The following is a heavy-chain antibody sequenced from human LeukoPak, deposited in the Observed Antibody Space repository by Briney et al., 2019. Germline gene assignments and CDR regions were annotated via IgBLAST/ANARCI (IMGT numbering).Heavy chain of an antibody. D-gene: IGHD3-22*01. J-gene: IGHJ4*02. CDR1: GFTFSSYW. V-gene: IGHV3-74*01. CDR3: AAIIYSSGSNY. CDR2: INGDGSST. Sequence: PGGCLRLSCAASGFTFSSYWMHWVRQAPGKGLVWVSRINGDGSSTTYADSVKGRFTISRDNAKNTVYLQMNSLRAEDTAVYYCAAIIYSSGSNYWGQGTLVTVSS.